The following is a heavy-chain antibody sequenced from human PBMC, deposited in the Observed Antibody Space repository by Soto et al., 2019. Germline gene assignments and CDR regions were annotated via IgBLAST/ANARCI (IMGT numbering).Heavy chain of an antibody. CDR2: IYPGDSDT. J-gene: IGHJ4*02. D-gene: IGHD2-2*01. CDR1: GYSFSTYW. CDR3: ARHAGYCSTTSCSQNGY. Sequence: GESLKISCRGSGYSFSTYWIAWVRQMPGKGLEWMGIIYPGDSDTIYSPSFQGQVTFSADKSTNTAYLQWSSLKASDTATYYCARHAGYCSTTSCSQNGYWGQGTLVTVSS. V-gene: IGHV5-51*01.